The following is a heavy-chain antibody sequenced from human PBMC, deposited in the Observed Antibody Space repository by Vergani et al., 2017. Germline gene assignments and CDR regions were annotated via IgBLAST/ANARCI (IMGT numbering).Heavy chain of an antibody. J-gene: IGHJ4*02. V-gene: IGHV3-9*01. Sequence: EVQLVESGGGLVQPGGSLRLSCAASGFTFSSYAMSWVRQAPGKGLEWVSGISWNSGSIGYADSVKGRFTISRDNAKNSLYLQMNSLRAEDTALYYCAGAGVLGEYFDYWGQGTLVTVSS. CDR3: AGAGVLGEYFDY. CDR1: GFTFSSYA. D-gene: IGHD3-16*01. CDR2: ISWNSGSI.